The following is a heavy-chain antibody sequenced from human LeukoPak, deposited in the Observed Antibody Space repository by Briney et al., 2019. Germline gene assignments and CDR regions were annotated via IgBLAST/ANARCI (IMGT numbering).Heavy chain of an antibody. CDR2: IYYSGST. J-gene: IGHJ4*02. CDR1: GGPISSSSYY. Sequence: SETLSLTCTVSGGPISSSSYYWGWIRQSPGKGLEWIGNIYYSGSTYYNPSLRGRVTISVDTSRNQFSLKLGSVAAADTAVYYCARGEYDSSGPLFDYWGQGTLVTVSS. D-gene: IGHD3-22*01. V-gene: IGHV4-39*01. CDR3: ARGEYDSSGPLFDY.